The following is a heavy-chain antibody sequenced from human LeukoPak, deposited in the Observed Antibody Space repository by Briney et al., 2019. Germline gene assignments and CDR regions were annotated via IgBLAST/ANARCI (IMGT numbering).Heavy chain of an antibody. V-gene: IGHV1-2*04. Sequence: ASLKVSCKASGYTFTANYMHWVRQAPGQGLEWMGWINPNSGGTNYAQKFQGWVTMTRDTSISTAYMELSRLRSDDTAVYYCARGSIESGSYYYYFDYWGQGTLVTVSS. CDR1: GYTFTANY. D-gene: IGHD1-26*01. CDR2: INPNSGGT. J-gene: IGHJ4*02. CDR3: ARGSIESGSYYYYFDY.